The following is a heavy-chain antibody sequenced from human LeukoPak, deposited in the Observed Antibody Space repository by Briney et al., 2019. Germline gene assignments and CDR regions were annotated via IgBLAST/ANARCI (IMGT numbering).Heavy chain of an antibody. CDR1: GFTVSSNY. CDR3: ARGHSSGWYAPYFDY. V-gene: IGHV3-21*01. D-gene: IGHD6-19*01. CDR2: ISSSSSYI. Sequence: GGSLRLSCAASGFTVSSNYMTWVRQAPGKGLEWVSSISSSSSYIYYADSVKGRFTISRDNAKNSLYLQMNSLRAEDTAVYYCARGHSSGWYAPYFDYWGQGTLVTVSS. J-gene: IGHJ4*02.